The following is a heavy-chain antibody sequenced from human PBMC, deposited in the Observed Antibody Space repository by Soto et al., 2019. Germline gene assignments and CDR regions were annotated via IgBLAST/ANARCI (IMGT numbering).Heavy chain of an antibody. CDR1: GCTFSSYA. J-gene: IGHJ4*02. CDR2: IIPIFGTA. Sequence: GASVKVSCKASGCTFSSYAISWVRQAPGQGLEWMGGIIPIFGTANYAQKFQGRVTITADESTSTAYMELSSLRSEDTAVYYCARDQAPHYDFWSGPLGSWGQGTLVTVSS. CDR3: ARDQAPHYDFWSGPLGS. D-gene: IGHD3-3*01. V-gene: IGHV1-69*13.